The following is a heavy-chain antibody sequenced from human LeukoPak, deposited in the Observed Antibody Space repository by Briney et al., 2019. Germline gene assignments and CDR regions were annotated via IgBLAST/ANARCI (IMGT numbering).Heavy chain of an antibody. J-gene: IGHJ6*02. CDR1: GGSISSGGYS. V-gene: IGHV4-30-2*01. CDR2: IYHSGST. CDR3: ARGRRWIQLWLQAGYYGMDV. D-gene: IGHD5-18*01. Sequence: SETLSLTCAVSGGSISSGGYSWSWIRQPPGKGLEWIGYIYHSGSTYYNPSLKSRVTISVDTSKNQFSLKLSSVTAADTAVYYCARGRRWIQLWLQAGYYGMDVWGQGTTVTVSS.